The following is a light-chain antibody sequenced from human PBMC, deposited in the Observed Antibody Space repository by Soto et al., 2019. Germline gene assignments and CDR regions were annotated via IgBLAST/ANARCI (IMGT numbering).Light chain of an antibody. J-gene: IGKJ1*01. CDR2: DAS. CDR3: QQYENYWT. V-gene: IGKV1-5*01. Sequence: EIQMTQSPSTLSASPGDRATITCRASQTINSWLALYQQNAGKATKLMIYDASRLDSGVASRFGGRGSGTEFSATMRNLQADDCVTYYCQQYENYWTFGQGTKVDI. CDR1: QTINSW.